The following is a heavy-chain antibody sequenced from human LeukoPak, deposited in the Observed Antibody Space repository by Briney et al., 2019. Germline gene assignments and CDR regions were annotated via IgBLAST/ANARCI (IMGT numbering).Heavy chain of an antibody. CDR3: VRHQSSVTSHWGPASSLAY. CDR1: GGSIGSSSYY. J-gene: IGHJ4*02. Sequence: SETLSLTCTVSGGSIGSSSYYWGWIRQPPGKRLEWLGTIFYSGGTHYNPSLESRVTIFVDTSKNQFSLKLTSVTAADTAVYYCVRHQSSVTSHWGPASSLAYWGQGSLVTVS. V-gene: IGHV4-39*01. D-gene: IGHD7-27*01. CDR2: IFYSGGT.